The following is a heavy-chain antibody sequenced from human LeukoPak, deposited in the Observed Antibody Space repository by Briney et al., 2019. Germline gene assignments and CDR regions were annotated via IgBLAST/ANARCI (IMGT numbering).Heavy chain of an antibody. CDR3: ARDGSGSSWYGDPFDY. CDR2: IYYSGST. CDR1: GGSISSSSYY. V-gene: IGHV4-39*07. J-gene: IGHJ4*02. Sequence: SETLSLTCTVSGGSISSSSYYWGWIRQPPGKGLEWIGSIYYSGSTYYNPSLKSRVTISVDTSKNQFSLKLSSVTAADTAVYYCARDGSGSSWYGDPFDYWGQGTLVTVSS. D-gene: IGHD6-13*01.